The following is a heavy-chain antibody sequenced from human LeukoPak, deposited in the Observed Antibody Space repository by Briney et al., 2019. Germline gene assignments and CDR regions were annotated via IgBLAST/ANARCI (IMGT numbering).Heavy chain of an antibody. CDR1: GYTFTGYY. CDR2: INPNSGGT. D-gene: IGHD3-10*01. Sequence: ASVKVSCKASGYTFTGYYMHWVRQAPGQGLEWMGWINPNSGGTNYAQKFQGRVTMTRDTSISTAYMELSRLRSEDTAVYYRASMVRGVPSGETFDYWGQGTLVTVSS. CDR3: ASMVRGVPSGETFDY. J-gene: IGHJ4*02. V-gene: IGHV1-2*02.